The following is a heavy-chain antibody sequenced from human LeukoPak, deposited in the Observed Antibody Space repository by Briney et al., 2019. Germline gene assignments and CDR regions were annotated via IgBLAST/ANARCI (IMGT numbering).Heavy chain of an antibody. Sequence: PGGSLRLSCAASGFTFSSYWMSWVRQAPGKGLEWVANIKQDGSEKYYVDSVKGRFTISRDNSKNTLYLQVNSLRAEDTAVYYCARSLQSSTVNLRGYFDYWGQGTLVTVSS. CDR1: GFTFSSYW. CDR2: IKQDGSEK. J-gene: IGHJ4*02. V-gene: IGHV3-7*03. D-gene: IGHD4-11*01. CDR3: ARSLQSSTVNLRGYFDY.